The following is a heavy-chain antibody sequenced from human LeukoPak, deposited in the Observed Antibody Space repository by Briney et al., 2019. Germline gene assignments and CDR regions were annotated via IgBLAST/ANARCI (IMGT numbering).Heavy chain of an antibody. CDR3: AKTTANLDY. CDR2: IGTSGGST. Sequence: PGGSLRLSYAASGFTFSSYGMPWVSQAPGKGLEWVSGIGTSGGSTYNADSVKGRFTISRDNSKNTLYLQMNSLTAEDTAVYYCAKTTANLDYWGQGTLVTVSS. V-gene: IGHV3-23*01. CDR1: GFTFSSYG. D-gene: IGHD4-17*01. J-gene: IGHJ4*02.